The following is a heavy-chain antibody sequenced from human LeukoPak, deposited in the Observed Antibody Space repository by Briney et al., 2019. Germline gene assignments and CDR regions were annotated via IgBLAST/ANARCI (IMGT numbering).Heavy chain of an antibody. D-gene: IGHD2-15*01. CDR2: IYYSGST. J-gene: IGHJ6*03. V-gene: IGHV4-59*08. Sequence: SETLSLTCTVSGGSISSYYWSWIRQPPGKGLEWIGYIYYSGSTNYNPSLKSRVTISVDTSKNQFSLTLSSVTAADTAVYYCARQYCSGGSCYSLSYYYMDVWGKGTTVTVSS. CDR1: GGSISSYY. CDR3: ARQYCSGGSCYSLSYYYMDV.